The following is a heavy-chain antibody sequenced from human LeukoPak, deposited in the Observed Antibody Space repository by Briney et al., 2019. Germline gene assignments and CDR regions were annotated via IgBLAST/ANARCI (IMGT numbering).Heavy chain of an antibody. CDR2: IYSDNT. Sequence: GSLRLSCAASGFTLSRNSMNWVRQAPGKGLEWVSFIYSDNTHYSDSVKGRFTISRDNSKNTLYLQMNSLRAEDTAVYCCARRAGAYSHPYDYWGQGTLVTVSS. CDR1: GFTLSRNS. D-gene: IGHD4/OR15-4a*01. V-gene: IGHV3-53*01. J-gene: IGHJ4*02. CDR3: ARRAGAYSHPYDY.